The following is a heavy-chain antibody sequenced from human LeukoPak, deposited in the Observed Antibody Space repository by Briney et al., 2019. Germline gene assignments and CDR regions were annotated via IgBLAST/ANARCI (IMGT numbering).Heavy chain of an antibody. Sequence: SETLSLTCSVSGGSIRSYYWTWIRQPPGKGLEWIGYIYYSGNTNYNPSLKSRVTISVDTSKNQFSLKLSSVSAADTAVYYCVRGRYSSGWFKDKNWFDPWGQGIPVTVSS. J-gene: IGHJ5*02. D-gene: IGHD6-19*01. V-gene: IGHV4-59*01. CDR2: IYYSGNT. CDR1: GGSIRSYY. CDR3: VRGRYSSGWFKDKNWFDP.